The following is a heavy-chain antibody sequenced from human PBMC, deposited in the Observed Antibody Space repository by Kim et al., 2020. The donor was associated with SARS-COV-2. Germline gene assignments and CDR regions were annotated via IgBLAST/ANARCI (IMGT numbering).Heavy chain of an antibody. J-gene: IGHJ4*02. V-gene: IGHV3-23*01. Sequence: GGSLRLSCAASGFTFSSYAMSWVRQAPGKGLEWVSVISGSGGSTYYADSVKGRFTISRDNSKNTLYLQMNSLRAEDTAVYYCAKWDFWSGYPYYFDYWGQGTLVTVSS. CDR1: GFTFSSYA. CDR2: ISGSGGST. D-gene: IGHD3-3*01. CDR3: AKWDFWSGYPYYFDY.